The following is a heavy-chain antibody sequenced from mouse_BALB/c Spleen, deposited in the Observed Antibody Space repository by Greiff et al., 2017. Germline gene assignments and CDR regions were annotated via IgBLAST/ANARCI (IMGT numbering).Heavy chain of an antibody. CDR1: GFSLTSYG. CDR2: IWSGGST. CDR3: ARNYYRYAMDY. V-gene: IGHV2-2*02. J-gene: IGHJ4*01. Sequence: QVQLKQSGPGLVQPSQSLSITCTASGFSLTSYGVHWVRQSPGQGLEWLGVIWSGGSTDYNAAFISRLSISKDNSKSQVFFKMNSLQANDAAIYYCARNYYRYAMDYWGQGTSVTVSS. D-gene: IGHD2-14*01.